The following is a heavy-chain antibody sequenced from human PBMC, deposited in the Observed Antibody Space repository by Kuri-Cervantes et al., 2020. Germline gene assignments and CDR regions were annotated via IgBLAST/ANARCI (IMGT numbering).Heavy chain of an antibody. D-gene: IGHD6-19*01. V-gene: IGHV5-51*01. CDR2: IYPGDSDT. CDR1: GYSFTSKW. J-gene: IGHJ4*02. CDR3: ARGGIRGSGWYYFDY. Sequence: GESLKISCKSSGYSFTSKWIGWVRQMPGKGLEWMGIIYPGDSDTRYSPSFQGQVTISTDKSISTAYLQWSSLKASDTAMYYCARGGIRGSGWYYFDYWGQGTLVTVSS.